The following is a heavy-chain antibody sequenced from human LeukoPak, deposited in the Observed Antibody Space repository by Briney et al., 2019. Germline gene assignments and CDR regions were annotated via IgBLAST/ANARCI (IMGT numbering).Heavy chain of an antibody. Sequence: GGPLRLSCAASGFTFSNYAMTWVRQAPGKRLEWVSAISGSGVKTYYADSAKGRFTISRDNSKNTLYLQMNGLRVEDTAVYYCVKVRVDSGSDPYYFHYWGQGTLVTVSS. D-gene: IGHD5-12*01. V-gene: IGHV3-23*01. CDR1: GFTFSNYA. CDR2: ISGSGVKT. CDR3: VKVRVDSGSDPYYFHY. J-gene: IGHJ4*02.